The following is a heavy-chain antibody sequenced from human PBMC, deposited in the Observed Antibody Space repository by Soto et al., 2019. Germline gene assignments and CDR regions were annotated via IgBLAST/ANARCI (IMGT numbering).Heavy chain of an antibody. D-gene: IGHD6-13*01. J-gene: IGHJ6*02. Sequence: SETLSLTCTVSFDSITTYYWSWIRQPAGKGLEWIGRIDASGNTNYNPSLNSRVTMSIDTSKKQFSLKLTSVTAADTAIYYCARYSNNWFQTEGMDVWGQGTTVTVSS. CDR2: IDASGNT. CDR3: ARYSNNWFQTEGMDV. V-gene: IGHV4-4*07. CDR1: FDSITTYY.